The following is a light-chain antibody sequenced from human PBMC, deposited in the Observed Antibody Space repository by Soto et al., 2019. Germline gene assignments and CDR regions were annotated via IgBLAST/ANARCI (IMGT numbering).Light chain of an antibody. J-gene: IGLJ2*01. CDR2: EVS. CDR3: SSYTTSSTLV. CDR1: SSDVGSYDY. V-gene: IGLV2-14*01. Sequence: QSVLTQPASVSGSPGQSITISCTGASSDVGSYDYVSWYQQHPGKAPKLIINEVSNRPSGVSNRFSGSKSGNTASLTISGLQAEDEADYHCSSYTTSSTLVFGGGTKVTVL.